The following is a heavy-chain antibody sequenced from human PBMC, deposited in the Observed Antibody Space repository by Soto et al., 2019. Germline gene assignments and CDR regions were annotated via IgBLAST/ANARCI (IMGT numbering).Heavy chain of an antibody. Sequence: EAQLVESGGDLVQPGGSLRLSCAASGFSFSSYSMNRFRQAPGKGLEWVSYISRSSNTINYADSVKGRFTISRDNAKNSLFLQMNSLRAEDTAVYYCARDREYCSGDKCYETGSAYWGQGTLVSVSS. CDR2: ISRSSNTI. D-gene: IGHD2-15*01. CDR1: GFSFSSYS. J-gene: IGHJ4*02. CDR3: ARDREYCSGDKCYETGSAY. V-gene: IGHV3-48*01.